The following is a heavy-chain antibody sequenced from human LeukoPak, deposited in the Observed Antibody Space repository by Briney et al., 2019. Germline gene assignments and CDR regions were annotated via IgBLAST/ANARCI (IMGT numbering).Heavy chain of an antibody. Sequence: SETLSLTCAVSGGSISSSNWWSWVRQPPGKGLEWIGEIYHSGSTNYNPSLKSRVTISVDKSKNQFSLKLSSVTAADTAVYYCARAKKYCSSTSCYVGGRFDPWGQGTLVTVSS. CDR1: GGSISSSNW. D-gene: IGHD2-2*01. CDR3: ARAKKYCSSTSCYVGGRFDP. J-gene: IGHJ5*02. CDR2: IYHSGST. V-gene: IGHV4-4*02.